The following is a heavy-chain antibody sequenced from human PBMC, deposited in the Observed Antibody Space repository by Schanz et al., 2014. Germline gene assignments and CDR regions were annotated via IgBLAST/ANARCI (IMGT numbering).Heavy chain of an antibody. CDR1: GGSISSGGYS. CDR2: IYYSGST. J-gene: IGHJ6*02. V-gene: IGHV4-30-4*07. D-gene: IGHD1-1*01. CDR3: ARGGRTTYNYYYGMDV. Sequence: QVQLQESGPGLVKPSQTLSLTCAVSGGSISSGGYSWNWIRQPPGKGLEWIVYIYYSGSTYYNPSRKSRVTKSVDTSKTQFSLKLSSVTAADTAVYYCARGGRTTYNYYYGMDVWGQGTTVTVSS.